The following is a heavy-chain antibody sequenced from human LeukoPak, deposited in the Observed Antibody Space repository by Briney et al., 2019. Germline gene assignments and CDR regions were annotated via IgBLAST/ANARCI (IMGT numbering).Heavy chain of an antibody. CDR2: ISTSSIYI. CDR1: GFTFSNYN. D-gene: IGHD3-10*02. CDR3: AELGITMIGGV. V-gene: IGHV3-21*01. J-gene: IGHJ6*04. Sequence: GSLRLSCAASGFTFSNYNMNWVRQAPGKGLEWVSSISTSSIYIYYADSVKGRFTISRDNAKNSLYLQMNSLRAEDTAVYYCAELGITMIGGVWGKGTTVTISS.